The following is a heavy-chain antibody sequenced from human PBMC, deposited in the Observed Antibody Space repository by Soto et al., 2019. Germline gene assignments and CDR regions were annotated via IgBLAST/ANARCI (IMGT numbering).Heavy chain of an antibody. CDR3: ASRDPGTSVDY. V-gene: IGHV4-4*02. D-gene: IGHD1-7*01. J-gene: IGHJ4*02. CDR1: AGSLTSNNW. CDR2: IHRTGST. Sequence: PSETLSLTCAVSAGSLTSNNWWSWVRQPPGQGLWWIVEIHRTGSTNYSPALKTRVTRSLDKSQNQFSLKVTSLTAADTAVYFGASRDPGTSVDYWGQGTLVTSPQ.